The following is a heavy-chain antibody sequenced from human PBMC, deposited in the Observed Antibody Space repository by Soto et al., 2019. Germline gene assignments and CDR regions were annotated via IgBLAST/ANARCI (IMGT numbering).Heavy chain of an antibody. CDR2: IIPIFGTA. CDR1: GGTFSSYA. J-gene: IGHJ4*02. Sequence: GASVKVSCKASGGTFSSYAISWVRQAPGQGLEWMGGIIPIFGTANYAQKFQGRVAITADKSTSTAYMELSSLRSEDTALYYCTRGWETVGTTTPFAYWGQGTMVTVYS. V-gene: IGHV1-69*06. CDR3: TRGWETVGTTTPFAY. D-gene: IGHD1-26*01.